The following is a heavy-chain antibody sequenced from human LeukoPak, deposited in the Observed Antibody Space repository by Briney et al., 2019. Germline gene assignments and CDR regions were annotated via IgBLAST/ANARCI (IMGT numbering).Heavy chain of an antibody. D-gene: IGHD6-19*01. Sequence: PSETLSLTCTVSGGSMSSYYWNWIRQPPGKGLEWIGYIYYSGSTNYNPSLKSRVTISVDTSKNQFSLKLSSVTAADTAVYYCARSGGYGSPQNYWGQGTLVTVSS. V-gene: IGHV4-59*01. CDR2: IYYSGST. CDR1: GGSMSSYY. J-gene: IGHJ4*02. CDR3: ARSGGYGSPQNY.